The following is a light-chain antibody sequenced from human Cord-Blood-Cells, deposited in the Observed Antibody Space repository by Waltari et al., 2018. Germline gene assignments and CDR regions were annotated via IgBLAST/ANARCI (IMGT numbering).Light chain of an antibody. CDR3: QQYYSTLSYS. CDR2: WAS. Sequence: DIVMTQSPDSLAVSLGERATINCKSSQSVLYRSNNKNYLAWYQQKPGQPPKLLIYWASTRESGVPDRFSGSGSGTDFTLTISSLQAEDVAVYYCQQYYSTLSYSFGQGTKLEIK. V-gene: IGKV4-1*01. CDR1: QSVLYRSNNKNY. J-gene: IGKJ2*03.